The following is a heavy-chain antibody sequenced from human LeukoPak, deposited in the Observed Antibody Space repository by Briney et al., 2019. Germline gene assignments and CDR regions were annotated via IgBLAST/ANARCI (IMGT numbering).Heavy chain of an antibody. CDR3: ARTQHDYGDYRNWFDP. J-gene: IGHJ5*02. CDR2: IKQDGREK. Sequence: GGSLRLSCAASGFTFSSYWMSWVRQAPGKGLEWVANIKQDGREKYYVDSVKGRFTISRDNAKNSLYLQMNSLRAEDTAVYYCARTQHDYGDYRNWFDPWGQGTLVTVSS. D-gene: IGHD4-17*01. CDR1: GFTFSSYW. V-gene: IGHV3-7*01.